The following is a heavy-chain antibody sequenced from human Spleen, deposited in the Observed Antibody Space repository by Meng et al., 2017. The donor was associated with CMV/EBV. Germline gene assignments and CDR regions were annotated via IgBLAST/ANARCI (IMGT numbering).Heavy chain of an antibody. D-gene: IGHD6-13*01. CDR3: ARGDSYSSSWYFDY. CDR1: GVVSGSSY. Sequence: VQLQEQGPGLVNPSETLSLTVSLSGVVSGSSYWSWNRQPAGKRLEWIGRIYTSGSTNYKPSLKSRVTISGDTSKIQFSLNLSSVTAADTAVYYCARGDSYSSSWYFDYWGQGTLVTVSS. CDR2: IYTSGST. V-gene: IGHV4-4*07. J-gene: IGHJ4*02.